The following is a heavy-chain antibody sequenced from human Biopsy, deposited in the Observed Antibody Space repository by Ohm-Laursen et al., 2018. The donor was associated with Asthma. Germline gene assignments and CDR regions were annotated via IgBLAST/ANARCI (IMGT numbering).Heavy chain of an antibody. CDR3: ARPAYGSGSFFDF. CDR1: GFTFSSYS. D-gene: IGHD3-10*01. Sequence: SLRLSCTASGFTFSSYSMNWVRQAPGKGLEWVSYIRSSSSTIYYADSVKGRFTISRDNAQKSLFLQMGSLRAEDTAIYYCARPAYGSGSFFDFWGQGTLVTVAS. CDR2: IRSSSSTI. J-gene: IGHJ4*02. V-gene: IGHV3-48*04.